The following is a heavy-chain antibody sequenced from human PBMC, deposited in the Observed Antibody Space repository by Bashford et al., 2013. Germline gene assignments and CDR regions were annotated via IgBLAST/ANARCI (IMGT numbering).Heavy chain of an antibody. CDR1: GYSFSTYW. V-gene: IGHV5-51*03. J-gene: IGHJ6*02. Sequence: GESLKISCNASGYSFSTYWIGWVRQTPGKGLEWMGVIYPGDLDTRISPSFQGQVTVSADKSISTAYLQWSSLKASDTAMYYCARAGGIAALGMDVVGPRDHGHRLL. CDR3: ARAGGIAALGMDV. D-gene: IGHD6-6*01. CDR2: IYPGDLDT.